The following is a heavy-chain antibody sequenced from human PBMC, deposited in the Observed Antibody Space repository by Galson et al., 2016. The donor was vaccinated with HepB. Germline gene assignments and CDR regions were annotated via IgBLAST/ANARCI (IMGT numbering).Heavy chain of an antibody. V-gene: IGHV1-8*01. Sequence: SVKVSCKASGYRFTSYDINWVRQATGQGLEWMGWMNPNSGNTGYAQKFQGRVTMTRDTSISTAYLELSSLRSEDTAVYYCARMHFYGSGSEGNWFDPWGEGTLVTVSS. CDR1: GYRFTSYD. D-gene: IGHD3-10*01. CDR2: MNPNSGNT. J-gene: IGHJ5*02. CDR3: ARMHFYGSGSEGNWFDP.